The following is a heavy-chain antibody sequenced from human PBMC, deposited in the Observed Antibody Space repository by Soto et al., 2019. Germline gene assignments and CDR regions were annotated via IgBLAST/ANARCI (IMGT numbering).Heavy chain of an antibody. J-gene: IGHJ5*02. D-gene: IGHD3-3*01. CDR1: GGSFSGYY. CDR2: INHSGST. Sequence: PSETLSLTCAVYGGSFSGYYWSWIRQPPGKGLEWIGEINHSGSTNYNPSLKSRVTISVDTSKNQFSLKLSSVTAADTAVYYCARVTIFEYWFDPWGQGILVTVSS. V-gene: IGHV4-34*01. CDR3: ARVTIFEYWFDP.